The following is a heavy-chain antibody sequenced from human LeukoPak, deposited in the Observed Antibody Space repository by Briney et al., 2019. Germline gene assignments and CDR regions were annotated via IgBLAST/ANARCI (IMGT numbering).Heavy chain of an antibody. V-gene: IGHV3-15*01. D-gene: IGHD2-21*02. J-gene: IGHJ4*02. CDR3: TTGLYCGGDCYSHYFDY. CDR1: GFTFSNAW. Sequence: PGGSLRLSCAASGFTFSNAWMSWVRQAPGKGLEWVGRIKSKTDGGTTDYAAPVKGRFTISRDDSKNTLYLQMYSLKTEDTAVYYCTTGLYCGGDCYSHYFDYWGQGTLVTVSS. CDR2: IKSKTDGGTT.